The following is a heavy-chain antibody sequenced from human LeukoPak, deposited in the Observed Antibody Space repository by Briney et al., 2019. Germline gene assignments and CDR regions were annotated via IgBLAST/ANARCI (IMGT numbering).Heavy chain of an antibody. CDR3: ARDLVVVPAARSYYYYGMDV. D-gene: IGHD2-2*01. CDR1: GFTFSDYY. J-gene: IGHJ6*04. V-gene: IGHV3-11*06. CDR2: ISSSSSYT. Sequence: PGGSLRLSCAASGFTFSDYYMSWIRQAPGKGREWVSYISSSSSYTNYADSVKGRFTVSRDNAKNSLYLQMNSLRAEDTAVYYCARDLVVVPAARSYYYYGMDVWGKGTTVTVSS.